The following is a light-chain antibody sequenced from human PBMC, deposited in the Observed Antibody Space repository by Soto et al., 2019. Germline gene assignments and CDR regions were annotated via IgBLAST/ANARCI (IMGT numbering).Light chain of an antibody. CDR3: QQYYTSPLT. CDR2: GAS. J-gene: IGKJ4*01. Sequence: EIVLTQSPGTLSLSPGARATLSCRASQSVSSSYLVWYQQKPGQAPRLLIYGASSRATGIPDRFSGSGSGTDFTLTISRLEPEDFAVYFCQQYYTSPLTFGGGTKVEIK. V-gene: IGKV3-20*01. CDR1: QSVSSSY.